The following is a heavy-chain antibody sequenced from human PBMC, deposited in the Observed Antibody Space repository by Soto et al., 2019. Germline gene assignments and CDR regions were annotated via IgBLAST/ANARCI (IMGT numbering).Heavy chain of an antibody. CDR1: GFTFSSYS. CDR3: ARGLPYTIDY. V-gene: IGHV3-48*01. CDR2: ISSSSSTI. D-gene: IGHD1-1*01. Sequence: PGGSLRLSCAASGFTFSSYSMNWVRQAPGKGLEWVSYISSSSSTIYYADSVKGRFTISRDNAKNSLYLQMNSLRAEDTAVYYCARGLPYTIDYWGQGTLVTVSS. J-gene: IGHJ4*02.